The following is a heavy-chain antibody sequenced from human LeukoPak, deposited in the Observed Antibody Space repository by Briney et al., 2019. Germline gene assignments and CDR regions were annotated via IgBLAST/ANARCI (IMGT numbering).Heavy chain of an antibody. Sequence: PSETVSLTCIGCGCSIIRYYWSWIRQPPGKTLQWIRYIYYTGSAHYNPSLKSRVTISVDTSKNQFSLRLSSVTAADTAVYYCARDRDSSSWFSNWFDPWGQGTLVTVSS. CDR3: ARDRDSSSWFSNWFDP. CDR1: GCSIIRYY. J-gene: IGHJ5*02. V-gene: IGHV4-59*01. CDR2: IYYTGSA. D-gene: IGHD6-13*01.